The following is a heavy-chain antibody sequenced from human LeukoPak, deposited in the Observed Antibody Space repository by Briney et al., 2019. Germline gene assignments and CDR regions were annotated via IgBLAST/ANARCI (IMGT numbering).Heavy chain of an antibody. J-gene: IGHJ3*02. V-gene: IGHV4-39*07. CDR2: IYNSGST. CDR1: GGSFTTTDYY. Sequence: SETLSLTCTVSGGSFTTTDYYWGWIRQPPGKGLEWIGSIYNSGSTYYNPSLMSRVTISVDTSKNHFSLKLSSATAADTAVYYCARVRVHAFDIWGQGTMVTVSS. CDR3: ARVRVHAFDI.